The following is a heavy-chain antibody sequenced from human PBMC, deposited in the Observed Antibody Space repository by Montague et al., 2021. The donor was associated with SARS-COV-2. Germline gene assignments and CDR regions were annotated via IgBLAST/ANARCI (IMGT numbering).Heavy chain of an antibody. J-gene: IGHJ5*02. D-gene: IGHD3-10*01. Sequence: SETLSLTCTVSGGSMGDHYWAWIRQPPGKGLEWLAYIYYSGGINSNASLKSRVSMSVDTSKNQFSLKLTSATAADTAVYYCARAVSVRRAVNWFDPWGQGTLVTVSS. CDR3: ARAVSVRRAVNWFDP. CDR2: IYYSGGI. V-gene: IGHV4-59*11. CDR1: GGSMGDHY.